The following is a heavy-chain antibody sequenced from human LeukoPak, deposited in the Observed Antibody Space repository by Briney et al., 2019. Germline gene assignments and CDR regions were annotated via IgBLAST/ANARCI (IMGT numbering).Heavy chain of an antibody. Sequence: SETLSLTCTVSGGSISSHYWSWIRQPPGKGLEWIGYIYYSGSTNYNPSLKSRVTISVDTSKNQFSLKLSSVTAADTAVYYCARGYSGYDYYYYMDVWGKGTTVTVSS. CDR3: ARGYSGYDYYYYMDV. D-gene: IGHD5-12*01. CDR2: IYYSGST. J-gene: IGHJ6*03. CDR1: GGSISSHY. V-gene: IGHV4-59*11.